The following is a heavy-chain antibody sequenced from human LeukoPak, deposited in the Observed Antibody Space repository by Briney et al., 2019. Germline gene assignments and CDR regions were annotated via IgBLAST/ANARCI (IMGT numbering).Heavy chain of an antibody. CDR2: IYTSGST. V-gene: IGHV4-4*07. J-gene: IGHJ6*03. CDR3: ARTKEEMITIFGVVMDYYYMDV. Sequence: SETLSLTCTVSGGSISSYYWSWIRQPAGKGLEWIGRIYTSGSTNYNPSLKSRVTMSVDTSKNQFSLKLSSVTAADTAVYYCARTKEEMITIFGVVMDYYYMDVWGKGTTVTVSS. D-gene: IGHD3-3*01. CDR1: GGSISSYY.